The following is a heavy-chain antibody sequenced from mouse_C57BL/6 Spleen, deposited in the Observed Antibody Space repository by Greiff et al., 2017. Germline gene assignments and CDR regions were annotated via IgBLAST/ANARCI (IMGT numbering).Heavy chain of an antibody. CDR1: GFSFNTYA. J-gene: IGHJ2*01. Sequence: EVKLVESGGGLVQPKGSLKLSCAASGFSFNTYAMNWVRQAPGKGLEWVARIRSKSNNYATYYADSVKDRFTISRDDSESMLYLQMNNLKTEDTAMYYCVRERPHYSNYGYYFDYWGQGTTLTVSS. CDR3: VRERPHYSNYGYYFDY. V-gene: IGHV10-1*01. CDR2: IRSKSNNYAT. D-gene: IGHD2-5*01.